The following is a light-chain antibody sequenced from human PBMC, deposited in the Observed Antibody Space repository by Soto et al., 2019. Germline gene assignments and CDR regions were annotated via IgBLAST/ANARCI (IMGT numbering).Light chain of an antibody. Sequence: IVMTQSPATLSVSPGERATLSCRASQSVSSNFAWYQQRPGQAPRLLIYGASTRATGVPARFSGSGSGTEFTRTIISLQSEDFAVYYCQQYDNWPRTFGQGTKVEIK. CDR2: GAS. V-gene: IGKV3-15*01. CDR1: QSVSSN. CDR3: QQYDNWPRT. J-gene: IGKJ1*01.